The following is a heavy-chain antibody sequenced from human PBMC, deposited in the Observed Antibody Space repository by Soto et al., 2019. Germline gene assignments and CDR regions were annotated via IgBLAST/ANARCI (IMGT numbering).Heavy chain of an antibody. Sequence: PSEMLSHTCTVADGSISSVSDYWSWKRQPPGKGLEWIGYIYYSGSTNYNPSLKSRVTISVDTSKNQFSLKLSSVTAADTAVYYCARTDVSGELDYWGQGTLVTVSS. CDR1: DGSISSVSDY. J-gene: IGHJ4*02. D-gene: IGHD3-10*01. V-gene: IGHV4-61*01. CDR2: IYYSGST. CDR3: ARTDVSGELDY.